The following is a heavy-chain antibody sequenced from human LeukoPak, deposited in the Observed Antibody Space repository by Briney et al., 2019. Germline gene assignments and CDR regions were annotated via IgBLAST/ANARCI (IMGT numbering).Heavy chain of an antibody. J-gene: IGHJ4*02. CDR3: AIPYYYGSGPQYFDY. V-gene: IGHV3-30-3*01. D-gene: IGHD3-10*01. Sequence: GGSLRLSCAASGFTFSSYAMHWVRQAPGKGLEWVAVISYDGSSKYYADSVKGRFTISRDNSKNTLYLQMNSLRAEDTAVYYCAIPYYYGSGPQYFDYWGQGTLVTVSS. CDR2: ISYDGSSK. CDR1: GFTFSSYA.